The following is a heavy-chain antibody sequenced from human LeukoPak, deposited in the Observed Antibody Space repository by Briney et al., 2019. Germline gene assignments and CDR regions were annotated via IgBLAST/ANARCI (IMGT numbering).Heavy chain of an antibody. D-gene: IGHD2-15*01. CDR1: GYSISSGYY. J-gene: IGHJ4*02. CDR2: IYHSGST. Sequence: SETLSLTCTVSGYSISSGYYWGWIRQPPGKGLEWIGSIYHSGSTYYNPSLKSRVTISADTSKNQFSLKLSSVTAADTAVYYCARDIAHCSGDMCYNIRFDYWGQGTLVTVSS. V-gene: IGHV4-38-2*02. CDR3: ARDIAHCSGDMCYNIRFDY.